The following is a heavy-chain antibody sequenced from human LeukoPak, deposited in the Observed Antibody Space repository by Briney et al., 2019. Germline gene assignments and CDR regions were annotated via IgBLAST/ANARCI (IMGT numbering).Heavy chain of an antibody. J-gene: IGHJ4*02. CDR1: GGSISSGGYY. CDR2: IYYSGST. V-gene: IGHV4-31*03. Sequence: SETLSLTCTVSGGSISSGGYYWSWIRQHPGKGLEWIGYIYYSGSTYYNPSLKSRVTISVDTSKNQFSLKLSSVIAADTAVYYCARVHGGYCSGGSCYSGRLFDYWGQGTLVTVSS. D-gene: IGHD2-15*01. CDR3: ARVHGGYCSGGSCYSGRLFDY.